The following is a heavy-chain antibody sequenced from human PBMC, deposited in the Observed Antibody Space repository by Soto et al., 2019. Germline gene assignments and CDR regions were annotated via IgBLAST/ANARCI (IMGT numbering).Heavy chain of an antibody. V-gene: IGHV3-30*18. CDR3: AKSRSTVTTDY. J-gene: IGHJ4*02. CDR1: GFTFSSYG. D-gene: IGHD4-4*01. Sequence: GGSLRLSCAASGFTFSSYGMHWVRQAPGKGLEWVAVISYDGSNKYYADSVKGRFTISRDNSKNTLYLQMNSLRAEDTAVYYCAKSRSTVTTDYWGQGTLVTVSS. CDR2: ISYDGSNK.